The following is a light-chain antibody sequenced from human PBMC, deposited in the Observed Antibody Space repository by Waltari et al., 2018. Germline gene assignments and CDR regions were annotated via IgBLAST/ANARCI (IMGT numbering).Light chain of an antibody. V-gene: IGLV2-14*03. J-gene: IGLJ2*01. Sequence: QSALTQPASVSGSPGQSLTIPCTGTSSDIGYYDYVSWYQQHPSKAPKLIIYDVSERPSGVSNRFSGSKSGNTASLTISGLQAEDEADYYCSSFTSTNTLLFGGGTKLTVL. CDR2: DVS. CDR1: SSDIGYYDY. CDR3: SSFTSTNTLL.